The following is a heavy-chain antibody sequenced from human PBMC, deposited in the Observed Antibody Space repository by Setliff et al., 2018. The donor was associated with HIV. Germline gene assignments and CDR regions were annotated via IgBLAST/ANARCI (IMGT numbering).Heavy chain of an antibody. CDR3: ARGKIPSWRLTMFDF. CDR1: GYDFTIYD. Sequence: ASVKVSCKASGYDFTIYDIHWVRQVAGQGLEWMGWINPGTGNTGYPQNFAGRVTMTRNTSINTVYMELSSLRSEDTAIYFCARGKIPSWRLTMFDFWGQGTPVTVSS. V-gene: IGHV1-8*01. D-gene: IGHD1-1*01. CDR2: INPGTGNT. J-gene: IGHJ4*02.